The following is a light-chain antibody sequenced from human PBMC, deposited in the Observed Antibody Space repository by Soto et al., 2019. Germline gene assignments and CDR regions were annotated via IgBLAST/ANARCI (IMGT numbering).Light chain of an antibody. CDR1: QRVSNRD. CDR3: HRYGDSPPSYT. J-gene: IGKJ2*01. V-gene: IGKV3-20*01. Sequence: EIVLTQSPATLPSSPGDRATLSCRASQRVSNRDLAWYKQKHGQAPRLLIVGASSRAADIADRVSGSGSGTDLHRTISSMESQDFAVYYCHRYGDSPPSYTFGQGTKLQI. CDR2: GAS.